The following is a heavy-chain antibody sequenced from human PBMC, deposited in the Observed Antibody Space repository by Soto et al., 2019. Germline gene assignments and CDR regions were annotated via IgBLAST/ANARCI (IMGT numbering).Heavy chain of an antibody. CDR1: GYTFTDYF. J-gene: IGHJ4*02. D-gene: IGHD2-2*01. CDR2: VDPGDGDT. V-gene: IGHV1-69-2*01. Sequence: HLVQSGAEVRKPGTSVKMSCKVSGYTFTDYFMHWVRQAPGKSLEWVGFVDPGDGDTKYAEKLQGRVTLTADATADTAYMEMFSLSPDDTAVYYCAIWCGGGSMSSCRVDNWGQGSLVTVSS. CDR3: AIWCGGGSMSSCRVDN.